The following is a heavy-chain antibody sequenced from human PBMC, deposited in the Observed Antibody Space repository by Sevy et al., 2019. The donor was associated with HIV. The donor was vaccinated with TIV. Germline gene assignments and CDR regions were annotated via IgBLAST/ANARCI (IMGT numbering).Heavy chain of an antibody. Sequence: SETLSLSCTVSGDSITSRIDSWGWVRQPPGKRLEWIGTINYNGRTYYDPSLRRRFTMSVDTSKNKFSLRLNSVTAADTAVYYCARHAMITVTTAHFDYWGQGTLVTVSS. CDR2: INYNGRT. D-gene: IGHD4-17*01. V-gene: IGHV4-39*01. CDR1: GDSITSRIDS. J-gene: IGHJ4*02. CDR3: ARHAMITVTTAHFDY.